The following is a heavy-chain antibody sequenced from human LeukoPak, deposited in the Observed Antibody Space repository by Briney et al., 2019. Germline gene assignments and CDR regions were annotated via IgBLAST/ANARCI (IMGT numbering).Heavy chain of an antibody. J-gene: IGHJ6*03. V-gene: IGHV1-69*05. D-gene: IGHD6-13*01. CDR3: AGTAAGTSPYYYYMDV. CDR1: GGTFSSYA. Sequence: SVKVSCKASGGTFSSYAISWVRQAPGQGLEWMGRIIPIFGTANYAQKFQGRVTITTDESTSTAYMEPSSLRSEDTAVYYCAGTAAGTSPYYYYMDVWGKGTTVTVSS. CDR2: IIPIFGTA.